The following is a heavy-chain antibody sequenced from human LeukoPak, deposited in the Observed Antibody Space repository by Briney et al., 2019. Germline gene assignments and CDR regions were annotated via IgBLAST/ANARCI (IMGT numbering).Heavy chain of an antibody. Sequence: SETLSLTCTVSGGSISSYYWSWLRQPPGKGLEWIGYIYYSGSTNYNPSLKSRVTISVDTSKNQFSLKLSSVTAADTAVYYCARHIRWEPPLIDYWGQGTLVTVSS. V-gene: IGHV4-59*08. CDR3: ARHIRWEPPLIDY. D-gene: IGHD1-26*01. J-gene: IGHJ4*02. CDR1: GGSISSYY. CDR2: IYYSGST.